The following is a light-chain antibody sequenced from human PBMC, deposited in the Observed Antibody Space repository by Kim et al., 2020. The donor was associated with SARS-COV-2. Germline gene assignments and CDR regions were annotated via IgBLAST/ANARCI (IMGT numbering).Light chain of an antibody. CDR2: GAS. V-gene: IGKV3-20*01. Sequence: SPGERATLAGRASQSVSSSYLAWYQQKPGQPPRLLIYGASSRATDIPDRFIGGGSGTDFTLTISRLEPEDFAVYYCQHSGGSAPYTFGQGTKLEI. J-gene: IGKJ2*01. CDR1: QSVSSSY. CDR3: QHSGGSAPYT.